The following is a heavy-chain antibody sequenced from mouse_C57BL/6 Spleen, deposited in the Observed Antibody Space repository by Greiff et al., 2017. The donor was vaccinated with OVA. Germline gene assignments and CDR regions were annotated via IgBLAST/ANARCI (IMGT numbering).Heavy chain of an antibody. CDR1: GFSFNTYA. Sequence: EVKLQESGGGLVQPKGSLKLSCAASGFSFNTYAMNWVRQAPGKGLEWVARIRSKSNNYATYYADSVKDRFTISRDDSESMLYLQMNNLKTEDTAMYYCVRQDGYYYWGQGTLVTVSA. CDR2: IRSKSNNYAT. V-gene: IGHV10-1*01. D-gene: IGHD2-3*01. CDR3: VRQDGYYY. J-gene: IGHJ3*01.